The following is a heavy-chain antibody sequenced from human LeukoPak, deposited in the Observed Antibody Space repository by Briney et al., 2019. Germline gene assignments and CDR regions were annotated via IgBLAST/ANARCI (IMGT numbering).Heavy chain of an antibody. Sequence: GGSLRLSCAASGFTFSNHAMTWVRQAPGKGLEWVSVISGDGGTTYYADSVKGRFTISRDNSKNTLYLQMNSLRAEDTAVYYCAKDRIGDGYNSYYFDYWGQGTLVTVSS. CDR2: ISGDGGTT. J-gene: IGHJ4*02. CDR1: GFTFSNHA. CDR3: AKDRIGDGYNSYYFDY. D-gene: IGHD5-24*01. V-gene: IGHV3-23*01.